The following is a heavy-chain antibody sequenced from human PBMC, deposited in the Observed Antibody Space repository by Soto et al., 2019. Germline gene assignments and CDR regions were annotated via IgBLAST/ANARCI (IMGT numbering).Heavy chain of an antibody. D-gene: IGHD3-10*01. J-gene: IGHJ5*02. V-gene: IGHV3-30-3*01. Sequence: QVQLVESGGGVVQPGRSLRLSCAASGFTFSSYAMHWVRQAPGKGLEWVAVISYDGSNKYYADSLKGRFTISRDNSKNPLYLQMNSLRAADSAVYYCARDRARYYYGSGPFDPWGQGTLVTVSS. CDR1: GFTFSSYA. CDR3: ARDRARYYYGSGPFDP. CDR2: ISYDGSNK.